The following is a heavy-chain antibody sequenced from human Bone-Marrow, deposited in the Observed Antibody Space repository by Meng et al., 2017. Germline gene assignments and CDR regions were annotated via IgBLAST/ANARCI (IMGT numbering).Heavy chain of an antibody. CDR2: IKSKTDGGTT. J-gene: IGHJ4*02. D-gene: IGHD6-19*01. Sequence: GESLKISCAASGFTFSNAWMSWVRQAPGKGLEWVGRIKSKTDGGTTDYAAPVKGRFTISRDDSKNTLYLQMNGLKTEDTAVYYCTTDWAIAVAGTGYWGQGTLVTVSS. V-gene: IGHV3-15*01. CDR3: TTDWAIAVAGTGY. CDR1: GFTFSNAW.